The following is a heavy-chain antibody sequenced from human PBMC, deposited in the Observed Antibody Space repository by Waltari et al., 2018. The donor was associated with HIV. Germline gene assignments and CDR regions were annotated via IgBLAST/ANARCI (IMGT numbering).Heavy chain of an antibody. CDR3: ARRGFRFCSSTTCLDY. D-gene: IGHD2-2*01. J-gene: IGHJ4*02. CDR1: GGSFSDYY. CDR2: INHSGST. Sequence: QVQLQQWGAGLLKPSETLSLTCAVYGGSFSDYYWTWIRQTPGKGLEWIGEINHSGSTNYKPPLKSRVTISVDTSKNQFSLKLSSVTAADTAVYYCARRGFRFCSSTTCLDYWGQGTLVTVSS. V-gene: IGHV4-34*01.